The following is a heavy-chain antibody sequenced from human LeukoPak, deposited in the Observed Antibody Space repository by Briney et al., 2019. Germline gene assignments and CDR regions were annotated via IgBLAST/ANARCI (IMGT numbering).Heavy chain of an antibody. V-gene: IGHV3-21*01. CDR1: GFSLSIYG. CDR2: ISSGSYI. Sequence: PGGSLRLSCAASGFSLSIYGVNWVRQAPGKGLEGVSSISSGSYIYYADSVKGRFTISRDNAKNSLYLQMNSLRAEDTAVYYCARDRVGAVVNAFDIWGQGTMVTVSS. J-gene: IGHJ3*02. CDR3: ARDRVGAVVNAFDI. D-gene: IGHD3-22*01.